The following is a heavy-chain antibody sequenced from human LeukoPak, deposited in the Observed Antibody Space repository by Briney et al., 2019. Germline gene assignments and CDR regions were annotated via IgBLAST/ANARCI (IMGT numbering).Heavy chain of an antibody. D-gene: IGHD5-18*01. J-gene: IGHJ5*02. CDR2: INHSGST. CDR1: GGSFSGYY. CDR3: ASRQLWLRRDWFDP. Sequence: SETLSLTCAVYGGSFSGYYWSWIRQPPGKGLEWIGEINHSGSTNYNPSLKSRVTISVDTSKNQFSLKLSSVTAADTAVYYCASRQLWLRRDWFDPWGQGTLVTVSS. V-gene: IGHV4-34*01.